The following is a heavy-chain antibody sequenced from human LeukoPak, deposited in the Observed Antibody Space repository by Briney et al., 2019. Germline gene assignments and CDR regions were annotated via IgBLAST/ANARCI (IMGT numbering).Heavy chain of an antibody. CDR1: GGSISSYY. Sequence: PSETLSLTCTVAGGSISSYYWSWVRQPPGKGLEWGGYIYYSGSTNYNPSLKSRVTISVDTSKNQFSLKLSSVTAADTAVYYCAILYGSLYYGMDVWGQGTTVTVSS. CDR3: AILYGSLYYGMDV. D-gene: IGHD3-10*01. V-gene: IGHV4-59*01. J-gene: IGHJ6*02. CDR2: IYYSGST.